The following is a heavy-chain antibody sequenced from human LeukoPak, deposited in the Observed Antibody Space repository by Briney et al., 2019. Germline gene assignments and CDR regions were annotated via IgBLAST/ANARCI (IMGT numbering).Heavy chain of an antibody. CDR1: GFTLSNYW. Sequence: GGSLRLSCAASGFTLSNYWMHWVRQAPGKGLVWVSRINPDGSSAYYADSVKGRFTISRDNPQNTLYLQMNSLRVEDTAAYYCYASGRPLDSYALDVWGTGTTVTVSS. J-gene: IGHJ6*04. CDR3: YASGRPLDSYALDV. CDR2: INPDGSSA. D-gene: IGHD3-10*01. V-gene: IGHV3-74*01.